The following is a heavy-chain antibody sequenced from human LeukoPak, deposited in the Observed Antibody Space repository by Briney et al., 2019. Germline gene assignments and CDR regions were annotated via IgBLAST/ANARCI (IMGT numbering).Heavy chain of an antibody. CDR2: INHSGST. CDR3: ARGHSSGYRSGGSDY. J-gene: IGHJ4*02. D-gene: IGHD3-22*01. V-gene: IGHV4-34*01. Sequence: SETLSLTCAVYGGSFSGYYWSWIRQPPGKGLEWIGEINHSGSTNYNPSLKSRVTISVDTSKNQFSLKLSSVTAADTAVYYCARGHSSGYRSGGSDYWGQGTLVTVSS. CDR1: GGSFSGYY.